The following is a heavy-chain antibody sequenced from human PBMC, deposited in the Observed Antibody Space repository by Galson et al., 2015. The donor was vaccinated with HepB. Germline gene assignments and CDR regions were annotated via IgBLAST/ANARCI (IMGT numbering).Heavy chain of an antibody. V-gene: IGHV3-11*03. Sequence: SLRLSCAASGFTFSDYYMSWIRQAPGKGLEWVSYISSSSSYTNYADSVKGRFTISRDNAKNSLYLQMNSLRAEDTAVYYCARYYYGSGSYYIYYYYYGMDVWGQGTTVTVSS. J-gene: IGHJ6*02. CDR1: GFTFSDYY. CDR2: ISSSSSYT. CDR3: ARYYYGSGSYYIYYYYYGMDV. D-gene: IGHD3-10*01.